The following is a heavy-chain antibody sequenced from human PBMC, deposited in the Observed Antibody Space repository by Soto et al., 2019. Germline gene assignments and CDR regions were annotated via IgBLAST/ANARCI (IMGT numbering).Heavy chain of an antibody. CDR2: IYYSGST. J-gene: IGHJ4*02. V-gene: IGHV4-39*01. CDR1: GGSISSSSYY. D-gene: IGHD4-17*01. CDR3: ARLDDGDHYLPLGSFDY. Sequence: QLQLQESGPGLVKPSETLSLTCTVSGGSISSSSYYWGWIRQPPGKGLEWIGSIYYSGSTYYNPSLKSRVTISVDTSKNQFSLKLSSVTAADTAVYYCARLDDGDHYLPLGSFDYWGQGTLVTVSS.